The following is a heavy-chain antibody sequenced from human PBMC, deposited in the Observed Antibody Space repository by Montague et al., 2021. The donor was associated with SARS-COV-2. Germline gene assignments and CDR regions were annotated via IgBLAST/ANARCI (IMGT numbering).Heavy chain of an antibody. J-gene: IGHJ4*02. Sequence: SETLSLTCAVYGGSFNDYYWSWIRQPPGKGLEWIGEINHGGITNYSPSLKSRVTISADTSKNQFSLKLKSMTAADTANYYCARGHQGVAMIVVVMIGAEYYFDHWGQGSLVTVSS. CDR3: ARGHQGVAMIVVVMIGAEYYFDH. D-gene: IGHD3-22*01. CDR2: INHGGIT. CDR1: GGSFNDYY. V-gene: IGHV4-34*01.